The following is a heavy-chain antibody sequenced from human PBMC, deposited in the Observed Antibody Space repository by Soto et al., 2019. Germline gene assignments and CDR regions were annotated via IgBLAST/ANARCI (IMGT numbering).Heavy chain of an antibody. V-gene: IGHV3-30*19. CDR3: ARWGTTGGLDV. CDR2: TSYDGSNK. Sequence: QVQLVESGGGVVQPGTSLRLSCVGSGFTFRSYVIHWVRQAPGKGLEWVALTSYDGSNKYYDDSVKGRFTISRDNSRNTVDLQMDSLRLEDTALYYCARWGTTGGLDVWGHGTRVSVSS. D-gene: IGHD3-16*01. J-gene: IGHJ6*02. CDR1: GFTFRSYV.